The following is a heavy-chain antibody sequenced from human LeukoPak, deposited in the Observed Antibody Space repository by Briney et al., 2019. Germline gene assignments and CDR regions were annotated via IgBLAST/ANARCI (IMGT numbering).Heavy chain of an antibody. V-gene: IGHV1-69*05. D-gene: IGHD3-22*01. J-gene: IGHJ4*02. CDR1: GGTFSCYA. CDR2: IIPIFGTA. Sequence: EASVKVSCKASGGTFSCYAISWVRQAPGQGLEWMGGIIPIFGTANYAQNFQGRVTMTRNTAISTAYMELSSLRSEDTAVYYCARGVVSSSGGYYISYDYWGQGTLVTVSS. CDR3: ARGVVSSSGGYYISYDY.